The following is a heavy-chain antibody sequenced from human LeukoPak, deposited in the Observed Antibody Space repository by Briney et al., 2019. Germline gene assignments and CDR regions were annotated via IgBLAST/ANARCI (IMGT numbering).Heavy chain of an antibody. CDR3: ARDLPGYSSSWYGYFQH. J-gene: IGHJ1*01. CDR1: GFTVSSSY. D-gene: IGHD6-13*01. V-gene: IGHV3-66*02. CDR2: IYSGGST. Sequence: PGGSLRLSCAASGFTVSSSYMSWVRQAPGKGLEWVSVIYSGGSTYYADSVKGRFTISRDNSKNTLYLQMNSLRAEDTAVYYCARDLPGYSSSWYGYFQHWGQGTLVTVSS.